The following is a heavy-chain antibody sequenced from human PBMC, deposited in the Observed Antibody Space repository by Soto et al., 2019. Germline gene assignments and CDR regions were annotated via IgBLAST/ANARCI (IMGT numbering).Heavy chain of an antibody. D-gene: IGHD6-13*01. J-gene: IGHJ4*02. CDR1: GFTFSSYV. CDR2: IWYDGSIK. Sequence: QVQLVESGGGVVQPGRSLRLSCAASGFTFSSYVMHWVRQAPGKGLEWVAIIWYDGSIKYYADSVKGRFTISRDNSKNTLDLQMNSLRAEDTAVYYCARDAHHGSSWYSNWGQGTLVTVSS. CDR3: ARDAHHGSSWYSN. V-gene: IGHV3-33*01.